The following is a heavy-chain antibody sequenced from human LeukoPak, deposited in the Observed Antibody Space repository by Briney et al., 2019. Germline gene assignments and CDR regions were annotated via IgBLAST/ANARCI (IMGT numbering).Heavy chain of an antibody. D-gene: IGHD5-24*01. CDR2: TYYRSKWYN. J-gene: IGHJ3*01. Sequence: SQTLSLTCVISGDSVASNSTACNWIRQSPSRGLEWLGRTYYRSKWYNDYAVSVKSRITINPDTSKNQFSLRLNSVTPEDTAVYYCARGGQGDGYSADEAFDFWGQGTMVTVS. V-gene: IGHV6-1*01. CDR1: GDSVASNSTA. CDR3: ARGGQGDGYSADEAFDF.